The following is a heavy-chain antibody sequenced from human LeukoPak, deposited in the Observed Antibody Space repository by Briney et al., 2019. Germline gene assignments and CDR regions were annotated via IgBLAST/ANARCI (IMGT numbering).Heavy chain of an antibody. J-gene: IGHJ4*02. D-gene: IGHD3-10*01. Sequence: GGSLRLSCAASGFTFSSYGMHWVRQAPGKGLEWVAVIWYDGSNKYYADSVKGRFTISRDNSKNTLYLQMNSLRAEDTAVYYCARETPSGYYFDYGGQGTLVTVSS. CDR1: GFTFSSYG. V-gene: IGHV3-33*01. CDR2: IWYDGSNK. CDR3: ARETPSGYYFDY.